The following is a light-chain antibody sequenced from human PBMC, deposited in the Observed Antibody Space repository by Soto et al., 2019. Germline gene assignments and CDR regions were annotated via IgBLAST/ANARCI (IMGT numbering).Light chain of an antibody. CDR1: SSNIGAGYD. J-gene: IGLJ1*01. CDR3: QSYDSSLSEV. CDR2: GNS. V-gene: IGLV1-40*01. Sequence: QSVLTQPPSVSGAPGQRVTISCTGSSSNIGAGYDVHWYQQLPGTAPKLLIYGNSNRPSGVTDRFSGSKSGTSASLAITGLKAEDAADYYCQSYDSSLSEVFGTGTKLTVL.